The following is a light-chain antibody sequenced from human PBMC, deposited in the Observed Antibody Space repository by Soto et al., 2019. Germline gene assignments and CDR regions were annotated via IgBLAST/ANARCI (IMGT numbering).Light chain of an antibody. CDR3: QQYYSTPPLT. Sequence: DIVMTQSPDSLAVSLGERATINCKSSQSVLYSSNNKNYLAWYQQKPGQPPKLLIYWASTRESGVPDRFSGSGSGTDFTLTISSLQAEDVAGYYCQQYYSTPPLTCGGGTKVEIK. V-gene: IGKV4-1*01. J-gene: IGKJ4*01. CDR1: QSVLYSSNNKNY. CDR2: WAS.